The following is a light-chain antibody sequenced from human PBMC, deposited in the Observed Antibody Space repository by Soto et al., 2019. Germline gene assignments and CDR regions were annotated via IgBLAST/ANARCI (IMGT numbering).Light chain of an antibody. CDR3: QQYNIPMYS. J-gene: IGKJ2*01. Sequence: DIQMTQSPSTLSASVGDRVTITCRASQSISSWLAWYQQKPGKAPKLLSYKASSLESGVPSRFSGSGSGTEFTLTISSLQPDDFSTYYCQQYNIPMYSFGQGTKLGIK. CDR2: KAS. V-gene: IGKV1-5*03. CDR1: QSISSW.